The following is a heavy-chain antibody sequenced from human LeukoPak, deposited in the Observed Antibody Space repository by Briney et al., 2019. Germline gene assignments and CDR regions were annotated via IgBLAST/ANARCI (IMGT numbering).Heavy chain of an antibody. CDR2: IKQDGSEK. CDR3: VRALGSSSADY. D-gene: IGHD6-6*01. V-gene: IGHV3-7*01. Sequence: RPGGSLRLSCAASGFTFTNYWMSWVRQAPGKGVEWVANIKQDGSEKYYVDSVEGRFTISRDNAKNSLSLQMNSLSGEDTAVYYCVRALGSSSADYWGQGTLVTVSS. CDR1: GFTFTNYW. J-gene: IGHJ4*02.